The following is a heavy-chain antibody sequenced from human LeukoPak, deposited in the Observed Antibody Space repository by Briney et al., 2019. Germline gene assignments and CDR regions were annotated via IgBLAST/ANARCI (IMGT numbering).Heavy chain of an antibody. J-gene: IGHJ4*02. D-gene: IGHD3-16*02. CDR2: IYHSGST. V-gene: IGHV4-4*02. CDR3: ARGKVDDYVWGSYRSFDY. CDR1: GGSISSSNW. Sequence: SGTLSLTCAVSGGSISSSNWWSWVRQPPGKGLEWIGEIYHSGSTNYNPSLKSRVIISVDKSKNQFSLKLSSVTAADTAVYYCARGKVDDYVWGSYRSFDYWGQGTLVTVSS.